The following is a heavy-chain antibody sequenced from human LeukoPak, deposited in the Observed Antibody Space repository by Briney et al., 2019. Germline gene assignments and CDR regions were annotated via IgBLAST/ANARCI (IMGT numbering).Heavy chain of an antibody. D-gene: IGHD3-3*01. CDR1: GGSISSYY. CDR2: IYTSGST. J-gene: IGHJ6*03. Sequence: PSETLSLTCTVSGGSISSYYWSWIRQPAGKGLEWIGRIYTSGSTNYNPSLKSRVTMSVDTFKNQFSLKLSSVTAADTAVYYCARDISLWSGYCYYYYYYMDVWGKGTTVTVSS. CDR3: ARDISLWSGYCYYYYYYMDV. V-gene: IGHV4-4*07.